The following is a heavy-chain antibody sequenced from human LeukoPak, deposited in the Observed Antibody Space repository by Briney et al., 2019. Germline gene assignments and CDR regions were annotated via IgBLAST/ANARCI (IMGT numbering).Heavy chain of an antibody. CDR3: AKDQGYDFWSGYQTGPFDY. Sequence: GGSLRLSCAASGFTFSSYGMHWVRQAPGKGLEWVAFIRYDGSNKYYADSVKGRFTISRDNSKNTLYLQINSLRAEDTAVYYCAKDQGYDFWSGYQTGPFDYWGQGTLVTVSS. V-gene: IGHV3-30*02. CDR1: GFTFSSYG. D-gene: IGHD3-3*01. CDR2: IRYDGSNK. J-gene: IGHJ4*02.